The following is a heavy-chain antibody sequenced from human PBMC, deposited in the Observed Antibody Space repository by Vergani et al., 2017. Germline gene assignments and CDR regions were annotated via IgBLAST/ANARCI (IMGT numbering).Heavy chain of an antibody. CDR1: GGSISSGSYY. V-gene: IGHV4-61*02. J-gene: IGHJ3*02. CDR3: ARGFXYTRYNWNDDAFDI. D-gene: IGHD1-20*01. CDR2: IYTSGST. Sequence: QVQLQESGPGLVQPSQTLSLTCTVSGGSISSGSYYWSWIRQPAGKGLEWVGRIYTSGSTNYKPSLKSRVTMSVDTSKNQFSLNLSSVTAAATAVYYCARGFXYTRYNWNDDAFDIWGQGTMVTVSS.